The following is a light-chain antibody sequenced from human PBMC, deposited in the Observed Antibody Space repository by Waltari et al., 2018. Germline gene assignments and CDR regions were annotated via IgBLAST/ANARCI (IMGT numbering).Light chain of an antibody. CDR1: RSVLDTSKNKNF. V-gene: IGKV4-1*01. CDR2: WAS. J-gene: IGKJ2*01. CDR3: QQYYAAPYT. Sequence: DIVMNQSPDSLAVSLGGRATINCKSSRSVLDTSKNKNFLAWYQLKPGQSPKLLIYWASTRESGVPDRFSASVSGTDFTLTISSLQAEDVAIYSCQQYYAAPYTFGQGTKVEIK.